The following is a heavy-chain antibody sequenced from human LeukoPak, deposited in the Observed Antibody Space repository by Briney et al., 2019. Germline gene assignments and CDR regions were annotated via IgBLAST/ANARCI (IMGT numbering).Heavy chain of an antibody. CDR2: INHNGNVN. D-gene: IGHD3-16*01. Sequence: GGSLRLSCAASGFPFSTYAMSWVRQAPGKGLEWVASINHNGNVNYYVDSVKGRFTISRDNAKNSLYLQMSNLRAEDTAVYFCARGGGLDVWGQGATVTVSS. CDR3: ARGGGLDV. V-gene: IGHV3-7*03. CDR1: GFPFSTYA. J-gene: IGHJ6*02.